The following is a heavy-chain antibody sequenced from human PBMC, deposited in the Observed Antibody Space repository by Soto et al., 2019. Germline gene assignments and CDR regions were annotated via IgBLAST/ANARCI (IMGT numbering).Heavy chain of an antibody. V-gene: IGHV3-33*01. CDR3: TRDPYGGSRYYFDS. CDR2: IWYDGSNK. Sequence: QVQLVESGGGVVQPGKSLRLSCAASGFSFSNYAMHWVRQAPGKGLEWVAVIWYDGSNKYYADSVKGRFTISKDNSQTTVYLQMNSLRPEDTAVYYCTRDPYGGSRYYFDSWGQGTLVTVSS. D-gene: IGHD1-26*01. J-gene: IGHJ4*02. CDR1: GFSFSNYA.